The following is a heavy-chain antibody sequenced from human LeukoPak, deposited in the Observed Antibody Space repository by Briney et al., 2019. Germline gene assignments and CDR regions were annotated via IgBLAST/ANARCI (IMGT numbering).Heavy chain of an antibody. J-gene: IGHJ6*02. Sequence: GRSLRLSCAASGFTFSSYWMHWVRQAPGKGLGWVSRIRPDGSSTNYADSVKGRFTISRDNAENTLYLQMNSLRVDDTAVYYCGRGDYYYYGMDVWGQGTTVTVSS. CDR2: IRPDGSST. CDR1: GFTFSSYW. CDR3: GRGDYYYYGMDV. V-gene: IGHV3-74*01.